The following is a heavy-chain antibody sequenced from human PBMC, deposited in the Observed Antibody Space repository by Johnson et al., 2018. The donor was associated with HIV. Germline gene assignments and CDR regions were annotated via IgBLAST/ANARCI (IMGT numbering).Heavy chain of an antibody. CDR2: IWFDGTNK. CDR1: GFSLSNCG. CDR3: AKDQAGGPSAWSACDI. J-gene: IGHJ3*02. D-gene: IGHD6-19*01. Sequence: QVQLVESGGGVVQPGRSLRLSCAASGFSLSNCGMHWVRQAPGKGLQWVAVIWFDGTNKNYGDSVKGRFTISGDASRNTLFLLMNSLRVEDTAIYYCAKDQAGGPSAWSACDIWGQGTTVTVSS. V-gene: IGHV3-33*06.